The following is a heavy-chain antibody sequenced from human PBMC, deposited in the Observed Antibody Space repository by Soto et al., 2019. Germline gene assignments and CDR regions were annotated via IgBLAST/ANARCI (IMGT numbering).Heavy chain of an antibody. CDR2: ISTTGST. Sequence: QVQLQESGPGLVKPSETLSLTCTVSGGSVSICYWSWIRQPPGKGLDWIGQISTTGSTTYTPSLKRRTSISIDTSKDQFSLQLSSVTSADTAVYYCAYGGTTVHYCFDSWVQGALVTVSS. CDR3: AYGGTTVHYCFDS. V-gene: IGHV4-59*02. D-gene: IGHD4-17*01. CDR1: GGSVSICY. J-gene: IGHJ4*02.